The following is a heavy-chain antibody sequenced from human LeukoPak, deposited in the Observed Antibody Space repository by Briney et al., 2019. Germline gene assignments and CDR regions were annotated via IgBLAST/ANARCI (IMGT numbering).Heavy chain of an antibody. V-gene: IGHV4-4*07. CDR2: IYISGST. D-gene: IGHD5-24*01. CDR1: GGSISSYY. Sequence: SETLSLTCSVSGGSISSYYWSWIRQPAPKGLEWIGRIYISGSTNYNPSLKTRVTMSVDTSKTQFSLKLSSVTAADTAVYYWARDSGDGYNTYFYSWGQGTLGTVSP. J-gene: IGHJ4*02. CDR3: ARDSGDGYNTYFYS.